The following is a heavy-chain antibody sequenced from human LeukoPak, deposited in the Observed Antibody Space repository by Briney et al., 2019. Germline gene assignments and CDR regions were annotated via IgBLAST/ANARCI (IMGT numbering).Heavy chain of an antibody. D-gene: IGHD1-26*01. J-gene: IGHJ4*02. Sequence: PGGSLRLSCAASGFTFSSYWMHWVRQAPGKGPVWVSRISPDGSSTTYADSVKGRFTISRDNAKNTVYLQMNGLRAEDTAVYYCARASSGSHGDYWGQGTLVTVSS. CDR2: ISPDGSST. CDR3: ARASSGSHGDY. V-gene: IGHV3-74*03. CDR1: GFTFSSYW.